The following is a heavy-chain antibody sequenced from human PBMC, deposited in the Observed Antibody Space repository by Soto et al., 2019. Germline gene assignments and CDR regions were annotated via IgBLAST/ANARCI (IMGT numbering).Heavy chain of an antibody. V-gene: IGHV3-74*01. J-gene: IGHJ4*01. CDR1: GFTFTNYW. CDR2: IDGVGAGT. Sequence: EVQLVQSGGGSVQPGGSLRLSCAASGFTFTNYWMHWVRQVPGKGLVWVSRIDGVGAGTSYSDSVRGRFTIYRDNAENRLYLQMTSLRAEYTAVYYCTTVFEYGVHGTLVTVSS. CDR3: TTVFEY.